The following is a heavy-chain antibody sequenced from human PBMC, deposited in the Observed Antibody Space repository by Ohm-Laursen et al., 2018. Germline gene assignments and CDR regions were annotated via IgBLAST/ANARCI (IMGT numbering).Heavy chain of an antibody. D-gene: IGHD3-16*02. V-gene: IGHV3-23*01. CDR3: VKDKYVWGIYRYIYHDTFDV. Sequence: SLRLSCSASGFTFSSYAISWVRQAPGKGLEWVSAISSSGSTIYYADSVKGRFTISRDNVKNSLYLQMNSLRADDPALYYCVKDKYVWGIYRYIYHDTFDVWGQGTMVTVSS. CDR2: ISSSGSTI. J-gene: IGHJ3*01. CDR1: GFTFSSYA.